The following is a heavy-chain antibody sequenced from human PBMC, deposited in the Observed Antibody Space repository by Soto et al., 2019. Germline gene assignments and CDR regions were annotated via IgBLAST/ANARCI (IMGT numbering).Heavy chain of an antibody. Sequence: QVQLVQSGPELKNPWASGKVACKASGFTFTSYGFSWVRQAPGQGLEWMGWVNAFNGKRNYAHNLQGRVTITTDTSTSTAYMELRSRRSDDTALYYCARDDDFCGGCLLHWGQRTLINVSS. V-gene: IGHV1-18*01. CDR1: GFTFTSYG. CDR3: ARDDDFCGGCLLH. J-gene: IGHJ4*02. D-gene: IGHD3-3*01. CDR2: VNAFNGKR.